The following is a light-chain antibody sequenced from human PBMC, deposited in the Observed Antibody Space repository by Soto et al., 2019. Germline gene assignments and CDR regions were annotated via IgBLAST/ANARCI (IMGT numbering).Light chain of an antibody. V-gene: IGKV2-28*01. CDR1: QSLLHINRYNY. J-gene: IGKJ4*01. Sequence: DIVVTQCPLSLTVTPGEPASISCRSSQSLLHINRYNYLNWYLQKLGQSPQLLIYLASNRACGVPDRFSGSGSGTDFTLKISRVEAEDFGVYYCIQTLQTPLTFGGGTKVDIK. CDR3: IQTLQTPLT. CDR2: LAS.